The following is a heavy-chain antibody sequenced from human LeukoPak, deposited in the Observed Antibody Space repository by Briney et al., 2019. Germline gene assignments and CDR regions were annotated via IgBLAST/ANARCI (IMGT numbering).Heavy chain of an antibody. CDR3: ARGYSSGWSDY. J-gene: IGHJ4*02. CDR1: GFTFISYA. D-gene: IGHD6-19*01. Sequence: GGSLRLSCAASGFTFISYAMSWVRQAPGKGLEWVSAISGSGGSTYYADSVKGRFTISRDNAKNSLYLQMNSLKAEDTAVYYCARGYSSGWSDYWGQGTLVTVSS. CDR2: ISGSGGST. V-gene: IGHV3-23*01.